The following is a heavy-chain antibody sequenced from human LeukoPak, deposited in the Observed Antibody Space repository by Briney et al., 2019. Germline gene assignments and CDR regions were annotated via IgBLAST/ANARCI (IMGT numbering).Heavy chain of an antibody. CDR2: IYYSGST. CDR1: GGSISSYY. Sequence: PSETLSLTCTVSGGSISSYYWSWIRQPPGKGLEWIAYIYYSGSTNYNPSLKSRVTMSVDTSKNQFSLRLSSVTAADTAVYYCARYDFNKFFDYWGQGTLVTVSS. CDR3: ARYDFNKFFDY. D-gene: IGHD3-3*01. J-gene: IGHJ4*02. V-gene: IGHV4-59*01.